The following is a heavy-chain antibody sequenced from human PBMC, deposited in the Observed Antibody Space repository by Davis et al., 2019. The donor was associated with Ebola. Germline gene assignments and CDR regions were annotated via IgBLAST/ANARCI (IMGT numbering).Heavy chain of an antibody. CDR3: AAKCGGDCQVAFDI. D-gene: IGHD2-21*01. J-gene: IGHJ3*02. CDR1: GFTFDDYA. CDR2: ISWNSGSI. V-gene: IGHV3-9*01. Sequence: SLKISCAASGFTFDDYAMHWVRQAPGKGLEWVSGISWNSGSIGYADSVKGRFTISRDNAKNSLYLQMNSLRAEDTAVYYCAAKCGGDCQVAFDIWGQGTMVTVSS.